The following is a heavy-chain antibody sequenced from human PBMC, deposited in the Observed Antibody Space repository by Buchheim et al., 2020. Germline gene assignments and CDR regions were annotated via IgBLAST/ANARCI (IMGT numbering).Heavy chain of an antibody. Sequence: EVQLLESGGDLVPPAGSLRLSCAASGFTFSSYAMAWVRQAPGQGLECVSVICGHAATTYYAHSVKGRFTLSRDNSKNTVYPQMSSLRAEDTAVYYCAIRGYSGSYSLDNWGQGTL. J-gene: IGHJ4*02. CDR1: GFTFSSYA. CDR3: AIRGYSGSYSLDN. V-gene: IGHV3-23*01. CDR2: ICGHAATT. D-gene: IGHD3-10*01.